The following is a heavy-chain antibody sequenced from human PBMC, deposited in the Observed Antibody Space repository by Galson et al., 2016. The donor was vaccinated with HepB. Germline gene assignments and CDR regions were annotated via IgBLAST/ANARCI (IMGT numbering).Heavy chain of an antibody. CDR1: GFIFDDYA. V-gene: IGHV3-9*01. J-gene: IGHJ6*02. Sequence: SLRLSCAASGFIFDDYAMSWVRQIPGRGLEWVSTISSNSRTIDYVDSVRGRFTIFRDNAENSLYLQMNSLKTEDTALYYCAKDRGNLNYYQLYGMDVWGQGTTVIVSS. CDR3: AKDRGNLNYYQLYGMDV. CDR2: ISSNSRTI. D-gene: IGHD2/OR15-2a*01.